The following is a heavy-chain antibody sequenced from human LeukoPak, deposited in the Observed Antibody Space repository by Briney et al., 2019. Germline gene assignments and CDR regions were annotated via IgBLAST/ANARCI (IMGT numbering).Heavy chain of an antibody. V-gene: IGHV1-46*01. CDR2: INPSGGRT. CDR3: ARGGRDYGDTRFDP. D-gene: IGHD4-17*01. J-gene: IGHJ5*02. CDR1: GYTFTSYY. Sequence: ASVKVSCKASGYTFTSYYMHWVRQAPGQGLEWMGIINPSGGRTSYAQNFQGRVTMTRDTSTSTIYIELYSLRSDDTAVYYCARGGRDYGDTRFDPWGQGTLVTVSS.